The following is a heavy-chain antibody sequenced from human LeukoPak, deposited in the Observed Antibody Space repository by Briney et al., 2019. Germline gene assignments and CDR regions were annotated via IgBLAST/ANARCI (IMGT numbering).Heavy chain of an antibody. J-gene: IGHJ4*02. CDR3: ARVVSSSSWYYFDY. CDR1: GYTFTGYY. D-gene: IGHD6-13*01. Sequence: VAPVKVSCKASGYTFTGYYMHWVRQAPGQGLEWMGWINPNSGGTNYAQKFQGRVTMTRDTSISTAYMELSRLRSDDTAVYYCARVVSSSSWYYFDYWGQGTLVTVSS. V-gene: IGHV1-2*02. CDR2: INPNSGGT.